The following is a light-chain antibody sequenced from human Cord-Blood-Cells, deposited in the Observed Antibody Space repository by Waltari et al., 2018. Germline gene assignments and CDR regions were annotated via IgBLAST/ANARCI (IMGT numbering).Light chain of an antibody. CDR2: GAS. Sequence: EMVMTQPPATMSVSRGERATLSCRASQSVSSNLAWYQQNPDQAHRLLIYGASPRATGIPARFSGSGSGTEFTLTISSLQSEDFAVYYCQKYNNRRTFGQGTKVEIK. J-gene: IGKJ1*01. V-gene: IGKV3-15*01. CDR1: QSVSSN. CDR3: QKYNNRRT.